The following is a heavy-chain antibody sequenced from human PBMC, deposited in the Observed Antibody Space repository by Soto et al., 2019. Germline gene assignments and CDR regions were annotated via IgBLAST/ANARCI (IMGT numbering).Heavy chain of an antibody. V-gene: IGHV1-18*04. J-gene: IGHJ5*02. CDR1: GYTFTSYG. CDR3: AREMGGQSCSGNRCWQYNWLDP. D-gene: IGHD2-2*01. CDR2: ISAYNGNT. Sequence: ASVKVSCKASGYTFTSYGISWVRQAPGQGLEWMGWISAYNGNTNYAQRLQGRVTMTTDTSTSTAYMELRSLRSDDTAVYYCAREMGGQSCSGNRCWQYNWLDPCGQGTLVTVSS.